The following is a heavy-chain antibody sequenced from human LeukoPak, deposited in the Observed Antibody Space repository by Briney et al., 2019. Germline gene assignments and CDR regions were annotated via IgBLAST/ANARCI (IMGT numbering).Heavy chain of an antibody. J-gene: IGHJ3*02. CDR1: GFTFSSYW. V-gene: IGHV3-74*01. Sequence: GGSLRLSCAASGFTFSSYWVHWVRQAPGKGLAWVSRINTDGSDTRYADSVKGRFTISRDNAKNTLSLQMNSLRAEDTAVYYCARGVVANAFDIWGQGTMVTVSS. D-gene: IGHD3-22*01. CDR2: INTDGSDT. CDR3: ARGVVANAFDI.